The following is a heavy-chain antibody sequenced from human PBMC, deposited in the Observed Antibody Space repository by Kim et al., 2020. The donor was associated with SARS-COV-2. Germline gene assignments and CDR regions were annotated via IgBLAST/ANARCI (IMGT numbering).Heavy chain of an antibody. CDR1: GGSFSGYY. V-gene: IGHV4-34*01. Sequence: SETLSLTCAVYGGSFSGYYWSWIRQPPGKGLEWIGEINHSGSTNYNPSLKSRVTISVDTSKNQFSLKLSSVTAADTAVYYCARALAAAGGRGYYYYGMDVWGQGTTVTVSS. CDR3: ARALAAAGGRGYYYYGMDV. D-gene: IGHD6-13*01. CDR2: INHSGST. J-gene: IGHJ6*02.